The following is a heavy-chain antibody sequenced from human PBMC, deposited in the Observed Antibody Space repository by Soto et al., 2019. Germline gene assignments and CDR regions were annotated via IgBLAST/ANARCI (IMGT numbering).Heavy chain of an antibody. J-gene: IGHJ5*02. Sequence: SETLAVTWSVSGVSISDYFWSWMRQPPGKELEWIGYIYYSGSTNYNPSLKSRITMSVDSSKNQFSLKLSSVTAADTAVYYCARHRYGSGSLYNWFDPWGQGTLVTVSS. CDR1: GVSISDYF. V-gene: IGHV4-59*01. CDR3: ARHRYGSGSLYNWFDP. CDR2: IYYSGST. D-gene: IGHD3-10*01.